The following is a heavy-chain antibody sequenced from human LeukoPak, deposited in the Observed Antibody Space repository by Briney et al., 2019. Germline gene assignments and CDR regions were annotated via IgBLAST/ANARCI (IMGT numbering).Heavy chain of an antibody. CDR2: ISSSSSYI. Sequence: GGSLRLSCAASGFTFSSYSMNWVRQAPGKGLEWVSSISSSSSYIYYADSVKGRFTISRDNSKNTLYLQMSSLRAEDTAVYYCAKAIHSSSSGVVDYWGQGTLVTVSS. J-gene: IGHJ4*02. D-gene: IGHD6-6*01. CDR3: AKAIHSSSSGVVDY. CDR1: GFTFSSYS. V-gene: IGHV3-21*01.